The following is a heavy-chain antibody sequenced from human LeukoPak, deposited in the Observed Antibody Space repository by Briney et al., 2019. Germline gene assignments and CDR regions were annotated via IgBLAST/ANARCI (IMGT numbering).Heavy chain of an antibody. CDR3: AKDGRQWLVPEGIDY. CDR2: ISGSGGST. Sequence: GGSLRLSCAASGFTFSSYAMSWVRQAPGKGLEWDSAISGSGGSTYYADSVKGRFTISRDNSKNTLYLQMNSLRAEDTAVYYCAKDGRQWLVPEGIDYWGQGTLVTVSS. CDR1: GFTFSSYA. J-gene: IGHJ4*02. V-gene: IGHV3-23*01. D-gene: IGHD6-19*01.